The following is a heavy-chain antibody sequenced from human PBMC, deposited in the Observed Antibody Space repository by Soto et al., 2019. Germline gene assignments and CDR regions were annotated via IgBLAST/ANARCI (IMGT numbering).Heavy chain of an antibody. J-gene: IGHJ4*02. CDR1: GFSLTTSGVG. D-gene: IGHD3-10*01. CDR2: IYWDDDK. V-gene: IGHV2-5*02. CDR3: AHSIYYYGSGSSNDFDY. Sequence: GPTLVNPTQTLTLTCTFSGFSLTTSGVGVGWIRQPPGKALEWLALIYWDDDKRYSPSLKSRLTITKDTSKNQVVLTMTNMDPVDTATYYCAHSIYYYGSGSSNDFDYWGQGTLVTVSS.